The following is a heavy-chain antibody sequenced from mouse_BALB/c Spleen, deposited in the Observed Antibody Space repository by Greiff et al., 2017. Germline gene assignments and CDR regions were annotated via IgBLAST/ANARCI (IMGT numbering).Heavy chain of an antibody. CDR3: ARGGDYDGFDY. CDR1: GFTFSSFG. CDR2: ISSGSSTI. D-gene: IGHD2-4*01. Sequence: EVKLMESGGGLVQPGGSRKLSCAASGFTFSSFGMHWVRQAPEKGLEWVAYISSGSSTIYYADTVKGRFTISRDNPKNTLFLQMTSLRSEDTAMYYCARGGDYDGFDYWGQGTTLTVSS. V-gene: IGHV5-17*02. J-gene: IGHJ2*01.